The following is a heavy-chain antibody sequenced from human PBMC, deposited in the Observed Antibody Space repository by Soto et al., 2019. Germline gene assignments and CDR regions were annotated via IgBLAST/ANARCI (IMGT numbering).Heavy chain of an antibody. CDR2: IYYSGST. J-gene: IGHJ5*02. D-gene: IGHD2-15*01. Sequence: SETLSLTCTVSGGSISSSSYYWGWIRQPPGKGLEWIGSIYYSGSTYYNPSLKSRVTISVDTSKHQFSLKLSSVTAADTAVYYCARPQYCSGGSCHGWFDPWGQGTLVTVSS. V-gene: IGHV4-39*01. CDR1: GGSISSSSYY. CDR3: ARPQYCSGGSCHGWFDP.